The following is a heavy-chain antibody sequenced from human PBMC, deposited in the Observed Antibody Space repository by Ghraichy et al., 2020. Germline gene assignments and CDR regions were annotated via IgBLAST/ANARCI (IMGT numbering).Heavy chain of an antibody. CDR1: GGSIISHY. CDR2: VHNSGTT. Sequence: SQTLSLTCTVSGGSIISHYWNWIRQPPGKGLEWVGYVHNSGTTKYNPSLQSRVTISEDKSKNQFSLKMTSVTAADTAVYYCVAGGGRLPDCWGQGILVTVSS. CDR3: VAGGGRLPDC. D-gene: IGHD4-23*01. J-gene: IGHJ4*02. V-gene: IGHV4-59*11.